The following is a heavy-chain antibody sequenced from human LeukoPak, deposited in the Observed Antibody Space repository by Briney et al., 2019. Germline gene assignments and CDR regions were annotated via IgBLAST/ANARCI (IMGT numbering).Heavy chain of an antibody. Sequence: SETLSLTCAVYGGSFSGYYWSWIRQPPGKGLEWIGEINHSGSTSYNPSLKSRVTISVDTSKNQFSLKLSSVTAADTAVYYCARVYSGYALYWGQGTLVTVSS. CDR1: GGSFSGYY. CDR2: INHSGST. D-gene: IGHD5-12*01. J-gene: IGHJ4*02. CDR3: ARVYSGYALY. V-gene: IGHV4-34*01.